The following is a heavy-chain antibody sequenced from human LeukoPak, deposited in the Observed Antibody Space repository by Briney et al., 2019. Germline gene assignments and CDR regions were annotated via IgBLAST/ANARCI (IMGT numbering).Heavy chain of an antibody. CDR1: GFTFSNYW. Sequence: GGSLRLSCAASGFTFSNYWMSWVRQAPGKGLEWVANIKPDGSEKYYVDSVKGRFTISRDNAKNSLYLQMNSLRAEDTAVYYCARLVGATKVYDAFDIWGQGTMVTVSS. CDR3: ARLVGATKVYDAFDI. D-gene: IGHD1-26*01. J-gene: IGHJ3*02. CDR2: IKPDGSEK. V-gene: IGHV3-7*01.